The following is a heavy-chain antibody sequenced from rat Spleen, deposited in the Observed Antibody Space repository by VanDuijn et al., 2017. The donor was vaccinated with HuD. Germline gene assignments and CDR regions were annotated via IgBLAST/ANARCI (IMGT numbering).Heavy chain of an antibody. D-gene: IGHD1-4*01. CDR3: ARQWLTGSHWFFDF. V-gene: IGHV5-29*01. Sequence: EVQLVESGGGLVQPGRSLKLSCAASGFTFSNYGMAWVRQAPTKGLEWVASISYGDSYGHSSTYYRDSVKGRFTISRDNAKSTLYLQMVSLRSEDTATYYCARQWLTGSHWFFDFWGPGTMVTVSS. J-gene: IGHJ1*01. CDR1: GFTFSNYG. CDR2: ISYGDSYGHSST.